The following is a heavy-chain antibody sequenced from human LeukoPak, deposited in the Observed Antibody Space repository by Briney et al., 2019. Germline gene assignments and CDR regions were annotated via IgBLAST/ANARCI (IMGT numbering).Heavy chain of an antibody. CDR2: IYSGGST. J-gene: IGHJ3*02. CDR1: GFTVSSNY. V-gene: IGHV3-66*02. CDR3: ARDGTMYDSSGYYHDAFDI. D-gene: IGHD3-22*01. Sequence: PGGSLRLSCAASGFTVSSNYMSWVRQAPGKGLEWVSVIYSGGSTYYADSVKGRFTIPRDNSKNTLYLQMNSLRAEDTAVYYCARDGTMYDSSGYYHDAFDIWGQGTMVTVSS.